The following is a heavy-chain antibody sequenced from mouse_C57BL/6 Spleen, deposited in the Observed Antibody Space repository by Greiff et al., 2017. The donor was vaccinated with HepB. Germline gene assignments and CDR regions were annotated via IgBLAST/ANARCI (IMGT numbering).Heavy chain of an antibody. D-gene: IGHD1-1*01. CDR2: INPSNGGT. CDR3: ARPRGTVVAPYWYFDV. J-gene: IGHJ1*03. V-gene: IGHV1-53*01. CDR1: GYTFTSYW. Sequence: QVQLQQPGTELVKPGASVKLSCKASGYTFTSYWMHWVKQRPGQGLEWIGNINPSNGGTNYNEKFKSKATLTVDKSSSTAYMQLSSLTSEDSAVYYCARPRGTVVAPYWYFDVWGTGTTVTVSS.